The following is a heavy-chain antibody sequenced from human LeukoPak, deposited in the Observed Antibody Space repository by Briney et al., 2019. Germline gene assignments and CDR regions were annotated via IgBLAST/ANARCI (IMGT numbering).Heavy chain of an antibody. CDR3: AKDPGSGRRDVDY. J-gene: IGHJ4*02. V-gene: IGHV3-23*01. CDR2: INGGGGST. D-gene: IGHD3-10*01. Sequence: GGSLRLSCATSGFTFSSYAMNWVRQAPGKGLEWVSAINGGGGSTYYADSVKGRFTISRDNSKNTLYLQMNSLRAEDTAVYYCAKDPGSGRRDVDYWGQGTLVTVS. CDR1: GFTFSSYA.